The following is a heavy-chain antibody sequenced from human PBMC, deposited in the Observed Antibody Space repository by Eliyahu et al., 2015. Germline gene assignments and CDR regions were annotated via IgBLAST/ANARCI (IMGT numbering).Heavy chain of an antibody. J-gene: IGHJ4*02. Sequence: QVQLVXSGGGVVQPGRSLRXSXAASGFTFXXXGMHWVRQAXGKGLEGVAVIWYDGSNKYYADSVKGRFTISRDNSKNTLYLQMNSLRAEDTAVYYCARDGARGGNSLQEVGDYWGQGTLVTVSS. CDR3: ARDGARGGNSLQEVGDY. V-gene: IGHV3-33*01. CDR2: IWYDGSNK. CDR1: GFTFXXXG. D-gene: IGHD4-23*01.